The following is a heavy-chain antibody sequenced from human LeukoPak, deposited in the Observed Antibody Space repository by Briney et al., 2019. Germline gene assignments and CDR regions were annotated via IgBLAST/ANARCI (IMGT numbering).Heavy chain of an antibody. CDR2: IQYDGSKK. J-gene: IGHJ4*02. CDR3: AKDIGSYYDY. D-gene: IGHD3-10*01. Sequence: GGSLRLSCVASGFTFSSNGMHWVRQAPGKGLEWVTFIQYDGSKKYYADSVKGRFAISRDNSKNTLYLEMNSLRAEDTAVYYCAKDIGSYYDYWGQGILVTVSS. CDR1: GFTFSSNG. V-gene: IGHV3-30*02.